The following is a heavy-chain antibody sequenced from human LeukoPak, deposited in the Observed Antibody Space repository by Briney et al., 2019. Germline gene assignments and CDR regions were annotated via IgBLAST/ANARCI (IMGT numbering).Heavy chain of an antibody. CDR2: IYTSGST. CDR1: GGSISSYY. CDR3: ARTYDFWSGRWFDP. V-gene: IGHV4-4*07. Sequence: SETLSLTCTVSGGSISSYYWSWIRQPAGKGLEWIGRIYTSGSTNYNPSLKSRVTMSVDTPKNQFSLKLSSVTAADTAVYYCARTYDFWSGRWFDPWGQGTLVTVSS. J-gene: IGHJ5*02. D-gene: IGHD3-3*01.